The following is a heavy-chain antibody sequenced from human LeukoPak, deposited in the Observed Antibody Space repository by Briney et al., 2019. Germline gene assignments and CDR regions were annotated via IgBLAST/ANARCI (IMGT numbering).Heavy chain of an antibody. D-gene: IGHD2-2*02. Sequence: TGGSLRLSCAASGFTFSSYAMSWVRQAPGKGLEWVSSISGNGGKTYYADSVKGRFTISRDNSKNTLYVQMNSLRAEDTAVYYCAKDHIPDYWGQGTLVTVSS. CDR1: GFTFSSYA. CDR3: AKDHIPDY. CDR2: ISGNGGKT. J-gene: IGHJ4*02. V-gene: IGHV3-23*01.